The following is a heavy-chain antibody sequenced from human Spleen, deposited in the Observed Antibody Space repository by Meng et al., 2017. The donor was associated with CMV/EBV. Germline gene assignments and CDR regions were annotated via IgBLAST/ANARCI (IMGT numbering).Heavy chain of an antibody. D-gene: IGHD5-18*01. CDR1: GGSFSGYY. V-gene: IGHV4-34*01. J-gene: IGHJ4*02. Sequence: QVQLQQWGAGLLKPSETLSLTCAVYGGSFSGYYWSWIRQPPGKGLEWIGEINHSGSTNYNPSLKSRVTISVDTSKNQFSLKLSSVTAADTAVYYCAGGIGYSYGNGDYWGRGTLVTVSS. CDR3: AGGIGYSYGNGDY. CDR2: INHSGST.